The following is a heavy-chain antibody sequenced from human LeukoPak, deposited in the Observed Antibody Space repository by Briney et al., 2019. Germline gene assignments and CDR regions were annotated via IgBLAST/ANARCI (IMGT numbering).Heavy chain of an antibody. CDR3: ARQKDIVVVVTTTGGFDY. D-gene: IGHD2-15*01. V-gene: IGHV3-30-3*01. CDR2: ISYDGSSK. J-gene: IGHJ4*02. Sequence: GGSLRLSCAASIFTFSNYAMHWVRQAPGKGLEWVAVISYDGSSKYYADSVKGRFTISRDNSKKMMYLQMNNLRAEDTALYYCARQKDIVVVVTTTGGFDYWGQGTLVTVSS. CDR1: IFTFSNYA.